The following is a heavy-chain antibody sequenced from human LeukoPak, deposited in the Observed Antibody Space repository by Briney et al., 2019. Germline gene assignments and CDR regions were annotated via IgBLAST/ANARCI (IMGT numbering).Heavy chain of an antibody. J-gene: IGHJ6*02. CDR1: GFTFSNNA. CDR2: ISGSGVST. Sequence: PGGSLRLSCAASGFTFSNNAMSWVRQAPGKGLEWVSGISGSGVSTYYADSVKGRFTISRDNSRNTLELQMNSLRPEDTAVYYCAKDLIYEYVWGSYSGLDVWGRGTTVTVSS. V-gene: IGHV3-23*01. CDR3: AKDLIYEYVWGSYSGLDV. D-gene: IGHD3-16*01.